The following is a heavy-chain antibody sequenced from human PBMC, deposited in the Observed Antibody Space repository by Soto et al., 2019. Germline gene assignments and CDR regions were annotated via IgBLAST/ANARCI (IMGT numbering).Heavy chain of an antibody. CDR1: GVTFSNYW. D-gene: IGHD3-3*01. J-gene: IGHJ6*02. V-gene: IGHV3-7*01. CDR2: IEQDGSEK. CDR3: ARNYYDFWSGRVNYYYGMDV. Sequence: GGSLRLSCVASGVTFSNYWMSWVRQAPGKGLEWVANIEQDGSEKNYVASVKGRFTISRDNAKNSLYLQMNSLRAEDTAVYFCARNYYDFWSGRVNYYYGMDVWGQGTTVTVSS.